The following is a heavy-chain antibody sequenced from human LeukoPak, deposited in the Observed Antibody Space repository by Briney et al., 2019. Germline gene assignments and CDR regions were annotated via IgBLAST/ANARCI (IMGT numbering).Heavy chain of an antibody. D-gene: IGHD1-26*01. CDR1: GGSISSSSYY. CDR2: IYYSGST. CDR3: AREMGGY. V-gene: IGHV4-39*02. J-gene: IGHJ4*02. Sequence: SETLSLTCTVSGGSISSSSYYWGWIRQPPGKGLEWNGSIYYSGSTYYNPSLKSRVTISVDTSKNQFSLKLSSVTAADTAVYYCAREMGGYWGQGTLVTVSS.